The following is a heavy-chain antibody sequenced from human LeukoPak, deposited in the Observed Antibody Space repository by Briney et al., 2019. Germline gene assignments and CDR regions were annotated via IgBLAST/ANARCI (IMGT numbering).Heavy chain of an antibody. J-gene: IGHJ3*02. D-gene: IGHD2-21*02. Sequence: GGSLRLSCAASGFTVSSNYMSWVRQAPGKGLEWVSVIYSGGGTDYANSVKGRFTISRDNSKNTLYLQMNSLRAEDTAVYYCARAVGVTAIHNAFDIWGQGTMVTVSS. CDR2: IYSGGGT. CDR1: GFTVSSNY. CDR3: ARAVGVTAIHNAFDI. V-gene: IGHV3-66*02.